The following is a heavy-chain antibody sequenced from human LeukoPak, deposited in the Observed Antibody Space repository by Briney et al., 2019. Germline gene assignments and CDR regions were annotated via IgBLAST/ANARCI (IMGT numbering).Heavy chain of an antibody. Sequence: ASVTVSCKASAYTFTIYYMHWVRQPPVQRLEWMGIINPSGGSTSYAQKFQGRVTMTRDMSTSTVYMELSSLRSEDTAVYYCASPRTWELGGAFDIWGQGTMVTVSS. CDR1: AYTFTIYY. J-gene: IGHJ3*02. CDR3: ASPRTWELGGAFDI. D-gene: IGHD1-26*01. V-gene: IGHV1-46*01. CDR2: INPSGGST.